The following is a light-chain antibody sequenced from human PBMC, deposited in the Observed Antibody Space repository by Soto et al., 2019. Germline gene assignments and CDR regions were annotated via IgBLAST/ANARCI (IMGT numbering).Light chain of an antibody. CDR2: GAS. Sequence: SPGDRATLSCRSSQPVNNNLAWYQHKPGQAPRLLIYGASTRATGISARFSGGGSGTEFTLTISSLQSEDFALYFCQQYEKWPPSITFGQGTRLEIK. CDR1: QPVNNN. J-gene: IGKJ5*01. V-gene: IGKV3-15*01. CDR3: QQYEKWPPSIT.